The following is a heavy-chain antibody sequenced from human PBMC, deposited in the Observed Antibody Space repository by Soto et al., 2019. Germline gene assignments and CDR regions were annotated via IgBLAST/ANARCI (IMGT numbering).Heavy chain of an antibody. D-gene: IGHD6-19*01. CDR1: GGSISGHY. CDR2: IFYSGST. J-gene: IGHJ4*02. Sequence: PSEILSLTCTVSGGSISGHYWIWIRQPPGKGLEWIGYIFYSGSTNYNPSLKSRVTISVDTSKNQFSLKLSSVTAADTAVYYCARVGSSGWAPDYWGQGTLVTVSS. V-gene: IGHV4-59*11. CDR3: ARVGSSGWAPDY.